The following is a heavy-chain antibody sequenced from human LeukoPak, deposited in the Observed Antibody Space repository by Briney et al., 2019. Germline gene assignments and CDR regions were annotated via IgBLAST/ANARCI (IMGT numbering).Heavy chain of an antibody. CDR3: ARAPLDCSGGSCYYWYFDL. CDR2: IYYSGST. CDR1: GGSISSGDYY. V-gene: IGHV4-30-4*08. J-gene: IGHJ2*01. D-gene: IGHD2-15*01. Sequence: PSETLSLTCTVSGGSISSGDYYWSWIRQPPGKGLEWIGYIYYSGSTYYNPSLKSRVTISVDTSKNQFSLKLSSVTAADTAIYYCARAPLDCSGGSCYYWYFDLWGRGTLVTVSS.